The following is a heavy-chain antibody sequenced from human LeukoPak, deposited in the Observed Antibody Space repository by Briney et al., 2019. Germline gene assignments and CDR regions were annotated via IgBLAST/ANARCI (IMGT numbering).Heavy chain of an antibody. CDR2: ISSNGGST. J-gene: IGHJ4*02. CDR3: VKERMVPGVDYYFDY. Sequence: PGGSLRLSCSASGFTFSSYAMHWVRQAPGKGLEYVSAISSNGGSTYYADSVKGRFTISRDNSKNTLYLQMSSLRAEDTAVYYCVKERMVPGVDYYFDYWGQGTLVTVSS. V-gene: IGHV3-64D*09. D-gene: IGHD3-10*01. CDR1: GFTFSSYA.